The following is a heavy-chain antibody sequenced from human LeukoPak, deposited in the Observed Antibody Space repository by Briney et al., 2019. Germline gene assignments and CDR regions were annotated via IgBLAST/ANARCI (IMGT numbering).Heavy chain of an antibody. J-gene: IGHJ4*02. CDR1: GFTFSSYA. Sequence: GGSLRLSCAASGFTFSSYAMSWVRQAPGKGLEWVSAISGSGGSTYYADSVKGRFTISRDNAKNSLYLQMNSLRAEDTAVYYCANSEGSFPGGIVVVPAASLTWGQGTLVTVSS. D-gene: IGHD2-2*01. CDR2: ISGSGGST. CDR3: ANSEGSFPGGIVVVPAASLT. V-gene: IGHV3-23*01.